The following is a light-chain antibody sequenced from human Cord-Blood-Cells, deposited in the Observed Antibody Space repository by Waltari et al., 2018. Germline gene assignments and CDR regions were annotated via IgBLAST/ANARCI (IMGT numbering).Light chain of an antibody. CDR1: KTISSW. CDR2: DAS. V-gene: IGKV1-5*01. Sequence: DIEMPMSPSTQSASVEDRVTITCLAIKTISSWLAWYQQKTGKAPKLLIYDASSLESGVPSRFSGSGSGTEFTLTISSLQPDDFATYYCQQYNSYSSTFGGGTKVEIK. CDR3: QQYNSYSST. J-gene: IGKJ4*01.